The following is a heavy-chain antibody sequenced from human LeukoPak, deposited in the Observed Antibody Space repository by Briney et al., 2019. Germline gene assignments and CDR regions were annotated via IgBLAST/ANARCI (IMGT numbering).Heavy chain of an antibody. CDR2: ISAYNGNT. V-gene: IGHV1-18*01. Sequence: ASVNVSCKASLYTFTSYGISWVRQAPGQGREWMGWISAYNGNTNYAQKPQGRVTMTTDTSTSTAYMELRSLRSDDTAVYYCARDSYVVATLRHFDYWGQGTLVTVSS. D-gene: IGHD5-12*01. CDR3: ARDSYVVATLRHFDY. J-gene: IGHJ4*02. CDR1: LYTFTSYG.